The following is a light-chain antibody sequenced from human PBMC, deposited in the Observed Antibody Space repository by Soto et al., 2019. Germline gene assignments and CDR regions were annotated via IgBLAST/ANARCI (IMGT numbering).Light chain of an antibody. CDR1: SSNIGGNS. V-gene: IGLV1-51*01. J-gene: IGLJ1*01. Sequence: QSALTQPPSVSAAPGQKVTISCSGSSSNIGGNSVSWYQQLPGTAPKLLIYDDNKRPSGIPDRFSGSKSGTSATLGITGFQTGVEADYYCGSWDSSLSAYVFGTGTKVTV. CDR2: DDN. CDR3: GSWDSSLSAYV.